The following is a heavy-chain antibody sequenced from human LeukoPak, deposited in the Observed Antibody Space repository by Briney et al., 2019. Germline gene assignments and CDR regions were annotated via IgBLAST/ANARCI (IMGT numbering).Heavy chain of an antibody. D-gene: IGHD2-15*01. CDR3: AGSYCSGGSCYWFDP. Sequence: GASVKVSCKASGYTFTGYYMHWVRQAPGQGLEWMGWINPNSGGTNYAQKFQGRVTMTRDTSISTACMELSRLRSDDTAVYYCAGSYCSGGSCYWFDPWGQGTLVTVSS. V-gene: IGHV1-2*02. J-gene: IGHJ5*02. CDR1: GYTFTGYY. CDR2: INPNSGGT.